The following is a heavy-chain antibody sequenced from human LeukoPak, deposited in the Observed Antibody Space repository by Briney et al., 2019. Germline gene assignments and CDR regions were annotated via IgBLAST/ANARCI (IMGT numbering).Heavy chain of an antibody. J-gene: IGHJ3*02. CDR1: GLTFSTSW. CDR2: IIILVGTQ. CDR3: TFSSYGDHVGVDSFDM. Sequence: GSWRLSCAASGLTFSTSWMHWVGQAPGKGLVWVSRIIILVGTQNSPGSAKGRFTISRNNPKNIAYLQMNSLSTEDTAMFYCTFSSYGDHVGVDSFDMWGQGTMVTVSS. V-gene: IGHV3-74*01. D-gene: IGHD4/OR15-4a*01.